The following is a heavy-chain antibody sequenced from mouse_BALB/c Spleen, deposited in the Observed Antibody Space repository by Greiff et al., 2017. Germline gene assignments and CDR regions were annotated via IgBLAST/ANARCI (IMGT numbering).Heavy chain of an antibody. V-gene: IGHV5-6-3*01. CDR2: INSNGGST. J-gene: IGHJ4*01. Sequence: EVQRVESGGGLVQPGGSLKLSCAASGFTFSSYGMSWVRQTPDKRLELVATINSNGGSTYYPDSVKGRFTISRDNAKNTLYLQMSSLKSEDTAMYYCARGLRYYAMDYWGQGTSVTVSS. CDR3: ARGLRYYAMDY. CDR1: GFTFSSYG.